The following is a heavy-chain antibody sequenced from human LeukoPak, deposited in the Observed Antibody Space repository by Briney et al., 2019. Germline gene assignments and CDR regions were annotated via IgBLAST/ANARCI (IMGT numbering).Heavy chain of an antibody. J-gene: IGHJ4*02. D-gene: IGHD6-19*01. CDR3: ATPGRIAVAGQFDY. Sequence: PSETLSLTCAVSGASITSNWWSWVRQSPGKGLEWIGEIHHSASPNYNTSLKSRVTISVDTSKNQFSLMLNSVTAADTAVYYCATPGRIAVAGQFDYWGQGTLVTVSS. V-gene: IGHV4-4*02. CDR2: IHHSASP. CDR1: GASITSNW.